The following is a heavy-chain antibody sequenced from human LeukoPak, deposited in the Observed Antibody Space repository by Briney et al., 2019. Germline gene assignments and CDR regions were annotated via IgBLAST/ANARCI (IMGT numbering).Heavy chain of an antibody. V-gene: IGHV4-34*01. CDR2: INHSGST. Sequence: PSETLSLTCAVYGGSFSGYYWSWIRQPPGKGLEWIGEINHSGSTNYNPSLKSRVTISVDTSKNQFSLKLSSVTAADTAVYYCARAKYSSSGGFDYWGQGTLVTVSS. CDR3: ARAKYSSSGGFDY. CDR1: GGSFSGYY. D-gene: IGHD6-13*01. J-gene: IGHJ4*02.